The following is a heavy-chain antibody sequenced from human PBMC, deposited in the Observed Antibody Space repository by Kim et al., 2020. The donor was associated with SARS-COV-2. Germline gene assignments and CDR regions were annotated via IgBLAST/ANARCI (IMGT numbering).Heavy chain of an antibody. CDR3: ARDPIAVAGTSYFDY. D-gene: IGHD6-19*01. Sequence: SETLSLTCTVSGYSISSGYYWGWIRQPPGKGLEWIGSIYHSGSTYYNPSLKSRVTISVDTSKNQFSLKLSSVTAADTAVYYCARDPIAVAGTSYFDYWGQGTLVTVSS. V-gene: IGHV4-38-2*02. CDR2: IYHSGST. J-gene: IGHJ4*02. CDR1: GYSISSGYY.